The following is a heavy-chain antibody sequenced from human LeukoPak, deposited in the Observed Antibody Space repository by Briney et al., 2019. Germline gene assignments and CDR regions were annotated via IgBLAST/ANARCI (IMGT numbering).Heavy chain of an antibody. Sequence: GGSLRLSCAASGFTFSSYAMSWVRQAPGKGLEWVSAISGSGGSTYYADSVKGRFTISRDNSKNTLYLQMNSLRAEDTAVYYCAKKTTNYDFWSGYSDYWGQGTLVTVSS. CDR3: AKKTTNYDFWSGYSDY. CDR1: GFTFSSYA. D-gene: IGHD3-3*01. V-gene: IGHV3-23*01. J-gene: IGHJ4*02. CDR2: ISGSGGST.